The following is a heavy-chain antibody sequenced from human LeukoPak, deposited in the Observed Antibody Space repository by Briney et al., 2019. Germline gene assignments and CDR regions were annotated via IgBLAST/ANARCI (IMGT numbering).Heavy chain of an antibody. CDR1: GGSISSYY. CDR3: ASYDYGGRDAFDI. CDR2: IYCSGST. D-gene: IGHD4/OR15-4a*01. J-gene: IGHJ3*02. Sequence: SETLSLTCTVSGGSISSYYWSWIRQPPGKGLEWIGYIYCSGSTNYNPSLKSRVTISVDTSKNQFSLKLSSVTAADTAVYYCASYDYGGRDAFDIWGQGTMVTVSS. V-gene: IGHV4-59*01.